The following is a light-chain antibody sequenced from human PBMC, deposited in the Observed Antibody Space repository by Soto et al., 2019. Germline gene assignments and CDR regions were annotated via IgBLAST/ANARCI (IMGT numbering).Light chain of an antibody. Sequence: QMTISASTLSGSVGDRVTITWGASQTISSWLAWYQQKPGKAPKLLIYKASTLKSGVPSRFSGSGYGTEFNLTISSLQTDDFATYYCQHYNSYSEAFGQGTKVDIK. CDR2: KAS. CDR1: QTISSW. CDR3: QHYNSYSEA. J-gene: IGKJ1*01. V-gene: IGKV1-5*03.